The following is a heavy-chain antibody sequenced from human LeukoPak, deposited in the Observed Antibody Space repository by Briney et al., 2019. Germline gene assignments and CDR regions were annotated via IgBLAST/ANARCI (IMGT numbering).Heavy chain of an antibody. CDR3: ARHRRYYDDYIDY. CDR1: GASVNSSSFY. CDR2: ILFSGST. Sequence: SETLSLTCSVSGASVNSSSFYWGWIRQSPGKGLEWIAHILFSGSTQYSPSLKSRVTISIDTSKSQFFLKLTSVSAAGTAVYYCARHRRYYDDYIDYWGQGTLVVVSS. V-gene: IGHV4-39*01. J-gene: IGHJ4*02. D-gene: IGHD3-3*01.